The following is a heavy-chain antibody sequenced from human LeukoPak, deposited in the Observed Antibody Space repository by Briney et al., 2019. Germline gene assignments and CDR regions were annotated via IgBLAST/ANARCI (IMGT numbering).Heavy chain of an antibody. CDR3: ARGGKRGYSGYVFDY. V-gene: IGHV1-69*05. J-gene: IGHJ4*02. CDR2: IIPIFGTA. CDR1: GGTFSSYA. Sequence: SVKVSCKASGGTFSSYAISWVRQAPGQGLEWMGRIIPIFGTANYAQKFQGRVTITTDESTSTAYMELSSLRSEDTAVYYCARGGKRGYSGYVFDYWGQGTLVTVCS. D-gene: IGHD5-12*01.